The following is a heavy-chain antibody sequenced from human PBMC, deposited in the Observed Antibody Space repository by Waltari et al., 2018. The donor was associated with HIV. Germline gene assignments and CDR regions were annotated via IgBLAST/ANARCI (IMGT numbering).Heavy chain of an antibody. D-gene: IGHD3-3*01. CDR1: EDTFRGYS. CDR3: ATDFWSGHPDY. J-gene: IGHJ4*02. Sequence: EVHLVESGGGLVQPGGSLRLTCTASEDTFRGYSMNWVRQAPGKGLEWISYISSRHSTMFYSDSVKGRFTISRDNAKNSLYLEMTNLRVEDTAVYYCATDFWSGHPDYWGQGTLVTVSS. V-gene: IGHV3-48*01. CDR2: ISSRHSTM.